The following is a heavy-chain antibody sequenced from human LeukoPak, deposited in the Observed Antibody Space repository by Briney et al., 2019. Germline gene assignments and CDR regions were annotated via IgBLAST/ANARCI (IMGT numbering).Heavy chain of an antibody. V-gene: IGHV3-53*01. CDR2: IYSGGST. Sequence: PGGSLRLSCAASGFTVSSNYMSWVRQAPGKGLEWVSVIYSGGSTYYADSVKGRFTISRDNSKNTQYLQMNSLRVEDTALYYCAKDQGGREDYWGQGTLVTVSS. D-gene: IGHD1-26*01. CDR3: AKDQGGREDY. CDR1: GFTVSSNY. J-gene: IGHJ4*02.